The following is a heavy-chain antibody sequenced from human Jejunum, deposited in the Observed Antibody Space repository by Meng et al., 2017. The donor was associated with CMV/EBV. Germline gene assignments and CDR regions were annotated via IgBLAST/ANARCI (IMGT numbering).Heavy chain of an antibody. CDR1: GGSFSAYT. J-gene: IGHJ4*02. D-gene: IGHD5-12*01. CDR3: ATADEYAIKY. Sequence: QVQLPEWGAGLLKPSETLSLTCPLSGGSFSAYTWSWNRQAPGKGLEWIAEIDHLRRTNFNPSLKSRVSISRDTSRDQFSLRLNSVTAADTAVYYCATADEYAIKYWGQGTLVTVSS. CDR2: IDHLRRT. V-gene: IGHV4-34*01.